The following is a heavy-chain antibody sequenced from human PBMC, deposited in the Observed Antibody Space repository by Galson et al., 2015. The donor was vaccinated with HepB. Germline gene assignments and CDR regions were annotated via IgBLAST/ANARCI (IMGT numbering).Heavy chain of an antibody. CDR3: GRGGGYSRAYNGMDV. D-gene: IGHD1-26*01. J-gene: IGHJ6*02. CDR1: GFTYSNYA. CDR2: ISYDGSTE. Sequence: SLRLSCAASGFTYSNYALHWVRQAPGKGLEWVAVISYDGSTEYYAESVKGRFTIPRDSSKNTLYLQMNSLRGEDTAAYYCGRGGGYSRAYNGMDVWGQGTTVTVSS. V-gene: IGHV3-30*04.